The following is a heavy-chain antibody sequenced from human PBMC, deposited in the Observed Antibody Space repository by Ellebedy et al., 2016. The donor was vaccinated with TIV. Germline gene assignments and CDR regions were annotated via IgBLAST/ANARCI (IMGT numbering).Heavy chain of an antibody. CDR1: GFSLSNARMG. Sequence: SGPTLVKPTETLTLTCTVSGFSLSNARMGVSWIRQPPGKALEWLAHIFSNDEISYSTALKSRLTISKDTSKSQVVLTMTNMDPVDTATFYCSRIARDYLDYWGQGTLVTVSS. CDR2: IFSNDEI. V-gene: IGHV2-26*01. J-gene: IGHJ4*02. CDR3: SRIARDYLDY.